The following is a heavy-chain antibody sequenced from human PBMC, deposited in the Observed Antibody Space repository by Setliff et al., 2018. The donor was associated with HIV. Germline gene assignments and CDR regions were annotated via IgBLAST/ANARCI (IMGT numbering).Heavy chain of an antibody. J-gene: IGHJ2*01. CDR3: ASRTTMISKAYWYLDL. CDR2: IYYSGST. D-gene: IGHD3-22*01. CDR1: GGSINSGGYY. V-gene: IGHV4-31*03. Sequence: SETLSLTCIVSGGSINSGGYYWSWIRQHPGKGLEWIGYIYYSGSTYYNPSLKSRVTISVDTSNNQFSLQLSSVTAADTAVYYCASRTTMISKAYWYLDLWGRGTLVTVSS.